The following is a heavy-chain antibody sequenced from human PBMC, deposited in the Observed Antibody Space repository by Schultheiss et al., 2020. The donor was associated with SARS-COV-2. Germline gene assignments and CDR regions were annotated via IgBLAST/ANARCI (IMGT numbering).Heavy chain of an antibody. J-gene: IGHJ4*02. V-gene: IGHV3-66*01. CDR3: ARDRRGTYYYDSSGYYHPTSREDYFDY. D-gene: IGHD3-22*01. CDR2: IYSGGST. Sequence: GGSLRLSCAASGFTLRSSDMTWVRQAPGKGLEWVSVIYSGGSTYYADSVKGRFTSSRDNAKNSLYLQMNSLRAEDTAVYYCARDRRGTYYYDSSGYYHPTSREDYFDYWGQGTLVTVSS. CDR1: GFTLRSSD.